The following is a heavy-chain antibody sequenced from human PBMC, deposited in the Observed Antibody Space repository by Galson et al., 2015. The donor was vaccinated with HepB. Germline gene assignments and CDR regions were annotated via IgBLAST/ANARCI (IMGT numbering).Heavy chain of an antibody. Sequence: SVKVSCKASGGTFSSYTISWVRPAPGQGLEWMGRIIPILGIANYAQKFQGRVTITADKSTSTAYMELSSLRSEGTAVYYCASMNSVLGDRTRVYWFDPWGQGTLVTVSS. CDR2: IIPILGIA. CDR1: GGTFSSYT. V-gene: IGHV1-69*02. CDR3: ASMNSVLGDRTRVYWFDP. D-gene: IGHD3-10*01. J-gene: IGHJ5*02.